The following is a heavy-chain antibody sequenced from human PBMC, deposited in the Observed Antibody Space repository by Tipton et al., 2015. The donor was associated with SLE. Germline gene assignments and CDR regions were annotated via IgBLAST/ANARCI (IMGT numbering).Heavy chain of an antibody. CDR1: GGSFSAYY. CDR2: IKEDGSKR. D-gene: IGHD6-25*01. J-gene: IGHJ2*01. Sequence: LSLTCAVYGGSFSAYYWSWVRQAPGKGLEWVANIKEDGSKRDYVDSVKGRFTISRDNVENSLFLQMNSLRAEDTALYYCVRGHWSSGLYSEYFDLWGRGTLVTVSS. CDR3: VRGHWSSGLYSEYFDL. V-gene: IGHV3-7*04.